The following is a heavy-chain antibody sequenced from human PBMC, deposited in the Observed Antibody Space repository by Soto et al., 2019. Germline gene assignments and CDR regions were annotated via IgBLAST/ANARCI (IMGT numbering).Heavy chain of an antibody. CDR2: ISSNSITM. Sequence: GGSLRLSCAASGFPFSKYSMNWVRQAPGKGLEWVSYISSNSITMYDADSVRGRFTISRDNAKNSLYLQMNSLRDEDTAMYYCAREDILGTRSFDYWGQGTLVTVSS. J-gene: IGHJ4*02. V-gene: IGHV3-48*02. CDR1: GFPFSKYS. D-gene: IGHD1-26*01. CDR3: AREDILGTRSFDY.